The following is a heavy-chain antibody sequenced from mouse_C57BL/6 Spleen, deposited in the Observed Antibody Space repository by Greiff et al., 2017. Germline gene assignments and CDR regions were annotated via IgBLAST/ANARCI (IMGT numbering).Heavy chain of an antibody. CDR2: IDPSDSET. D-gene: IGHD1-1*02. J-gene: IGHJ3*01. CDR1: GYTFTSYW. V-gene: IGHV1-52*01. CDR3: ARLPYGGFAY. Sequence: QVHVKQSGAELVRPGSSVKLSCKASGYTFTSYWMHWVKQRPIQGLEWIGNIDPSDSETHYNQKFKDKATLTVDKSSSTAYMQLSSLTSEDSAVYYCARLPYGGFAYWGQGTLVTVSA.